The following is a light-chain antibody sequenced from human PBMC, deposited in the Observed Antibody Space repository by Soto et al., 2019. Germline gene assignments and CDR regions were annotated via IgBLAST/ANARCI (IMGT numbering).Light chain of an antibody. CDR1: QGIGVY. V-gene: IGKV1-27*01. CDR3: QKYNSAPLT. J-gene: IGKJ4*01. CDR2: AAS. Sequence: DIQMTQSPSSVSVSLGDRVTITCRASQGIGVYLAWFQQKPGNVPKLLIYAASTLQSGVPSRFSGSGSGTDVTLTISSLQPEDVATYYCQKYNSAPLTFGGGTKVEIK.